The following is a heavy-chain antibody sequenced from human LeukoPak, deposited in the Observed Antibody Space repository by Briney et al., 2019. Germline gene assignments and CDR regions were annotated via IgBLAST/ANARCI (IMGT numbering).Heavy chain of an antibody. J-gene: IGHJ4*02. D-gene: IGHD2-21*01. CDR2: ISSSGSRT. CDR3: ARDGGVWWNDY. V-gene: IGHV3-48*03. Sequence: GGSLRLSCAVSGFSFSSYEMNWVRQAPGKGLERVCYISSSGSRTYYADSVRGRFTISRDNAKNSLYLQMNSLRVEDTAVYYCARDGGVWWNDYWGQGTLVTVSS. CDR1: GFSFSSYE.